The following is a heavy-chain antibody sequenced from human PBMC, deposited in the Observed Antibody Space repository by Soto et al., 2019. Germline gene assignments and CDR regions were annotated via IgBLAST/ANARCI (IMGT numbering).Heavy chain of an antibody. D-gene: IGHD3-22*01. CDR3: ARDLGPFNHYSYDSSGYYSGY. Sequence: QVQLVQSGAEVKKPGASVKVSCKASGYTFTSYGISWVRQAPGQGLEWMGWISAYNGNTNYAQKLXXXVTMTTDTPTXXAXMXXRSLRSDDTAVYYCARDLGPFNHYSYDSSGYYSGYWGQGTLVTVSS. V-gene: IGHV1-18*01. J-gene: IGHJ4*02. CDR2: ISAYNGNT. CDR1: GYTFTSYG.